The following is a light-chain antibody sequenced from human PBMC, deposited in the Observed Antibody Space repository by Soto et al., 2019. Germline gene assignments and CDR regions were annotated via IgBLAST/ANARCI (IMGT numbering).Light chain of an antibody. Sequence: DIQMTQSPSTLSASVGDRVTITCRASQSVSSWLAWYQQRPGKAPKLLIYDASSLESGVPSRFSGSGSGTEFAPTISSLQPDDFATYYCHQYNSYSPTFGQGTKLEIK. CDR2: DAS. CDR1: QSVSSW. CDR3: HQYNSYSPT. V-gene: IGKV1-5*01. J-gene: IGKJ2*01.